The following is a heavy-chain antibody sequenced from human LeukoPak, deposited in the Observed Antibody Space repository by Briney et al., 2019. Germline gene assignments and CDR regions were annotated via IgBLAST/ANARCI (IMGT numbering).Heavy chain of an antibody. J-gene: IGHJ4*02. CDR3: AIDLHYYDSSGSPVATDY. CDR2: INHSGST. CDR1: GGSFSGCY. D-gene: IGHD3-22*01. V-gene: IGHV4-34*01. Sequence: SETLSLTCAVYGGSFSGCYWSWIRQPPGKGLEWIGEINHSGSTNYNPSLKSRVTISVDTSKNQFSLKLSSVTAADTAVYWCAIDLHYYDSSGSPVATDYWGQGTLVTVSS.